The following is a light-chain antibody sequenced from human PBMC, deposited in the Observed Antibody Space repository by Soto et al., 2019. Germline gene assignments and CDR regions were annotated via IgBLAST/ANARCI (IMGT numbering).Light chain of an antibody. Sequence: DMEMTQSPSSLSAFVGDRVTITCRASQSISNYLNWYQHKPGKVPKLLIYAASSLQSGVPTRFSGSGSGTDFTLTINSLRPEDFATYYCQQSSGTPLTFGGGTKNEIK. CDR3: QQSSGTPLT. CDR1: QSISNY. V-gene: IGKV1-39*01. J-gene: IGKJ4*01. CDR2: AAS.